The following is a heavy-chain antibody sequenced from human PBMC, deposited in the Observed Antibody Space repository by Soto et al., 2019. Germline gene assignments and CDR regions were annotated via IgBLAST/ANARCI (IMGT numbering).Heavy chain of an antibody. J-gene: IGHJ4*02. CDR2: ISGSGGST. D-gene: IGHD6-19*01. CDR1: GFTFSSYA. CDR3: AKGGNSSGWYWGG. V-gene: IGHV3-23*01. Sequence: EVQLLESGGGLVQPGGSLRLSCAASGFTFSSYAMSWVRQAPGKGLEWVSAISGSGGSTYYADSVKGRFTISRDNSKNTLYLQMNSLRAEEAAVYYCAKGGNSSGWYWGGWGQGTLVTVSS.